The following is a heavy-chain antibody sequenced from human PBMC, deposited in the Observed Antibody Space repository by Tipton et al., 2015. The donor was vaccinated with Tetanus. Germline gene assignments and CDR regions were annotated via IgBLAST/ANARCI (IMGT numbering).Heavy chain of an antibody. CDR1: GYTFTSYG. V-gene: IGHV1-18*01. D-gene: IGHD6-19*01. CDR2: ISAYNGNT. Sequence: QSGAEVKKPGASVKVSCKASGYTFTSYGISWVRQAPGQGLEWMGWISAYNGNTNYAQKLQGRVTMTTDTSTSTAYMELRSLRSDDTAVYYCARGTAVAGAPHSSIDAFDIWGQGTMVTVSS. J-gene: IGHJ3*02. CDR3: ARGTAVAGAPHSSIDAFDI.